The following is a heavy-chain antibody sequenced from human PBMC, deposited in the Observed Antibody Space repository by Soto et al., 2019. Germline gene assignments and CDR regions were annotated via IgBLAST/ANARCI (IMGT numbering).Heavy chain of an antibody. CDR2: IYYTGSA. D-gene: IGHD1-26*01. Sequence: QVQLQESGPGLVKPSQTLSLTCTVSGGSISSGGFYWSWVRQHPGKGLEWIGYIYYTGSAFYNPSLRSRAALSVDTSKNQFSLNLYSVTAADTAVYYCARNIVGGNSRQGLGYWGQGALVTVSS. V-gene: IGHV4-31*03. CDR3: ARNIVGGNSRQGLGY. J-gene: IGHJ4*02. CDR1: GGSISSGGFY.